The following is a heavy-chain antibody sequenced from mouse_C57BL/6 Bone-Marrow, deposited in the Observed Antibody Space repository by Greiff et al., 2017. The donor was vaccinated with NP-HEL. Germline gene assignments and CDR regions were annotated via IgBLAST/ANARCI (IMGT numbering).Heavy chain of an antibody. D-gene: IGHD3-2*02. CDR1: GYTFTSYW. Sequence: QVQLQQPGAELVKPGASVKMSCKASGYTFTSYWITWVKQRPGQGLEWIGDIYPGSGSTNYNEKFKSKATLTVDTSSRTAYMQLSSLTSEDSSVYYCARSYRQLRPAWFAYWGQGTLVTVSA. CDR3: ARSYRQLRPAWFAY. CDR2: IYPGSGST. J-gene: IGHJ3*01. V-gene: IGHV1-55*01.